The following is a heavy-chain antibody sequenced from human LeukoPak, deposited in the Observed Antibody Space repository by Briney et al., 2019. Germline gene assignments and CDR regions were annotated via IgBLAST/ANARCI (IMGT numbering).Heavy chain of an antibody. D-gene: IGHD3-10*01. CDR3: AKDLGLLWFGTFDY. V-gene: IGHV3-23*01. CDR2: MTGSGGST. CDR1: GFTFSTYA. J-gene: IGHJ4*02. Sequence: GGSLRLSCAASGFTFSTYAMSWVRQAPGKGLEWVATMTGSGGSTFYGDSVKGRFTIARDNSNNMLYLQMNSLRAEDAAVYYCAKDLGLLWFGTFDYWGQGILVTVSS.